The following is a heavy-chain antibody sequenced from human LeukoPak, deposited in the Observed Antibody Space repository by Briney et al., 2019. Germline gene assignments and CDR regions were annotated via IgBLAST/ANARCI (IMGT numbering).Heavy chain of an antibody. J-gene: IGHJ3*02. D-gene: IGHD5/OR15-5a*01. Sequence: PSETLSLTCTVSGGSISSYYWSWIRQPAGKGLEWIGRIYTSGSTNYNPSLKSRVTISVDKSKNQFSLKLSSVTAADTAVYYCARSPPLVSTSDAFDIWGQGTMVTVSS. CDR1: GGSISSYY. CDR3: ARSPPLVSTSDAFDI. V-gene: IGHV4-4*07. CDR2: IYTSGST.